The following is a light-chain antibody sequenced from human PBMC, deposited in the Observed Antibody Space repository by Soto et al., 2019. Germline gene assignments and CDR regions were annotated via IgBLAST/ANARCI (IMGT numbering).Light chain of an antibody. Sequence: ALTQFPGTLSSSPGERATLSCRASQSVSSSYLAWYQQKPRQAPRLLIYVASSRATRIPDRFSGSGSGTDFTLTINRLEPEDFAVYFCQQYGDSPGTFGQGTKVEI. J-gene: IGKJ1*01. CDR3: QQYGDSPGT. CDR2: VAS. V-gene: IGKV3-20*01. CDR1: QSVSSSY.